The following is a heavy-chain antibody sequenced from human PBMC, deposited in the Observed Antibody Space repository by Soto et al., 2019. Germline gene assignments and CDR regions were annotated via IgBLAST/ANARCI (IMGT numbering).Heavy chain of an antibody. V-gene: IGHV6-1*01. D-gene: IGHD3-22*01. Sequence: SQTLSLTCAISGDSVSSNSAAWNWIRQSPSRGLEWLGRTYYRSKWYNDYAVSVKSRITINPDTSKNQFSLQLNSVTPEDTAVYYCARGVRYYDSSGYYYLYYYYGMGVWGQGTTVTVSS. CDR2: TYYRSKWYN. CDR3: ARGVRYYDSSGYYYLYYYYGMGV. CDR1: GDSVSSNSAA. J-gene: IGHJ6*02.